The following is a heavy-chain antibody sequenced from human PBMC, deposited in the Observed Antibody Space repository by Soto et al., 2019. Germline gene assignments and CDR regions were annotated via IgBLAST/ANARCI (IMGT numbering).Heavy chain of an antibody. J-gene: IGHJ4*02. CDR2: IYYSGST. V-gene: IGHV4-31*03. CDR1: GGSTSSGGYY. CDR3: ARRGGNKLDY. Sequence: PSETLSLTSSVSGGSTSSGGYYWSWIRQHPGKGLEWIGYIYYSGSTYYNPSLKSRVTISVDTSNNQFSLKLNSVTPADTAVYYCARRGGNKLDYWGQGTLVTVSS. D-gene: IGHD3-16*01.